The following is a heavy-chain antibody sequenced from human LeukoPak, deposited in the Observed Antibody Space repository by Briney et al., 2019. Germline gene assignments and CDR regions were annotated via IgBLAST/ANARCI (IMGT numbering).Heavy chain of an antibody. CDR2: ISYDGSNK. CDR1: GFTVSSNY. D-gene: IGHD3-22*01. V-gene: IGHV3-30-3*01. J-gene: IGHJ6*02. Sequence: GGSLRLSCATSGFTVSSNYMSWVRQAPGKGLEWVAVISYDGSNKYYADSVKGRFTISRDNSKNTLYLQMNSLRAEDTAVYYCASEVYYDSGLVYYYGMDVWGQGTTVTVSS. CDR3: ASEVYYDSGLVYYYGMDV.